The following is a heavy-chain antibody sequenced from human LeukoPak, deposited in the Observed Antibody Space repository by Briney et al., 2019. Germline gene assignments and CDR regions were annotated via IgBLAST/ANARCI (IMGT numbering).Heavy chain of an antibody. CDR2: INSDGSST. J-gene: IGHJ4*02. D-gene: IGHD3-22*01. CDR3: ARDDFPTYYYDSSGYYPPGY. CDR1: GFTFSSYW. Sequence: GGSLRLSCAASGFTFSSYWMHWVRQAPGKGLVWVSRINSDGSSTSYADSVKGRFTISRDNAKNTLYLQMNSLRAEDTAVYYCARDDFPTYYYDSSGYYPPGYWGQGTLVTVSS. V-gene: IGHV3-74*01.